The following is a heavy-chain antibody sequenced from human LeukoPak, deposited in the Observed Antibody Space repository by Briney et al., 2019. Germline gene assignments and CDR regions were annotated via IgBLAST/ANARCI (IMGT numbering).Heavy chain of an antibody. CDR1: GFTFSSYA. CDR2: ISYDGSNK. Sequence: GGSLRLSCAASGFTFSSYAMHWVRQAPGKGLEWVAVISYDGSNKYYADSVKGRFTISRDNSKNTLYLQVNSLRAEDTAVYYCARWYGDYFDYWGQGTLVTVSS. CDR3: ARWYGDYFDY. V-gene: IGHV3-30-3*01. J-gene: IGHJ4*02. D-gene: IGHD4-17*01.